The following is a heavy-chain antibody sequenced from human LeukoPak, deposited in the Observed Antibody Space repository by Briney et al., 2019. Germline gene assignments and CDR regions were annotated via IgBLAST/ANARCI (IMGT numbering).Heavy chain of an antibody. V-gene: IGHV3-74*03. Sequence: GGPLRLSCAASGFTFRNHWMHWVRQTPGKGLVWVSRISSDGSSTTYADSVKGRFTISRDNAKNTLYLQMNNLRAEDTAMYYCARDQRVTGRPDIDYWGQGTLVIVSS. J-gene: IGHJ4*02. CDR2: ISSDGSST. D-gene: IGHD6-6*01. CDR1: GFTFRNHW. CDR3: ARDQRVTGRPDIDY.